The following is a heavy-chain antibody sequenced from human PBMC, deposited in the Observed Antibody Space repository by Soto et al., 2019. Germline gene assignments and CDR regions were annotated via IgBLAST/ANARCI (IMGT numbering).Heavy chain of an antibody. CDR2: IVPFFGKA. Sequence: QMQLVQSGAEVRKPGSSVKVSCKASGGTFSSYAISGVRQAPGQGLEWMGGIVPFFGKANSAQTFPGRVTITADESTSTAYMELSSLISEDTAVYYCARARFGELLKRAFDPWGQGTLLTVSS. CDR3: ARARFGELLKRAFDP. V-gene: IGHV1-69*01. J-gene: IGHJ5*02. CDR1: GGTFSSYA. D-gene: IGHD3-10*01.